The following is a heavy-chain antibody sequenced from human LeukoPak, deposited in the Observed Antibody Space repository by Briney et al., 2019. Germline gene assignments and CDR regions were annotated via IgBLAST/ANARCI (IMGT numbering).Heavy chain of an antibody. V-gene: IGHV4-59*01. D-gene: IGHD3-22*01. CDR3: ARMRDSSGYYPDY. CDR1: GGSISSYY. CDR2: IYYSGST. J-gene: IGHJ4*02. Sequence: SETLSLTCTVSGGSISSYYWSWLRQPPGKGLEWIGYIYYSGSTNYNPPLKSRVTISVDTSKNQFSLKLSSVTAADTAVYYCARMRDSSGYYPDYWGQGTLVTVSS.